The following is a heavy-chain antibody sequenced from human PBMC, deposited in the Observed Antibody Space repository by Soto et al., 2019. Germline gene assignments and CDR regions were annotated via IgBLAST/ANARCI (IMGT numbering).Heavy chain of an antibody. Sequence: QVQLVQSGAEVKKPGASVKVSCKASGYTFTSYGISWVRQAPGQGLEWMGWISAYNGNTNYAQKLQGRVTMTTDKSTSTAYMELRSLRSDDTAVYYCARDNCGGDCYSYFDYWGQGTLVTVSS. CDR1: GYTFTSYG. V-gene: IGHV1-18*01. J-gene: IGHJ4*02. D-gene: IGHD2-21*02. CDR3: ARDNCGGDCYSYFDY. CDR2: ISAYNGNT.